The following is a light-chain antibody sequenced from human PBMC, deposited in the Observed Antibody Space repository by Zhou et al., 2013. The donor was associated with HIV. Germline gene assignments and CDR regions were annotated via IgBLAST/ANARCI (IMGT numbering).Light chain of an antibody. CDR2: AAS. J-gene: IGKJ1*01. Sequence: DIQMTQSPSSLSASVGDRVTITCRASQGISNYLVWYQQKPGKVPKLLIYAASTLQSGVPSRFSGSGSGTEFTLTIGSLQPEDVATYYCQRYNSAPLTFGQGTEGGNQT. CDR1: QGISNY. CDR3: QRYNSAPLT. V-gene: IGKV1-27*01.